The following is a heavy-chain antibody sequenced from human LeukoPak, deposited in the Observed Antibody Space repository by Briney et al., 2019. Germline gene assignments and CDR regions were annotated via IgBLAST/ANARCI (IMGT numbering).Heavy chain of an antibody. Sequence: SETLSLTCAVYGGSFSGYYWGWIRQPPGKGLEWIGSIYYSGSTYYNPSLKSRVTISVDTSKNQFSLKLSSVTAADTAVYYCARRGAIWFGERIFDYWGQGTLVTVSS. CDR2: IYYSGST. J-gene: IGHJ4*02. CDR3: ARRGAIWFGERIFDY. CDR1: GGSFSGYY. V-gene: IGHV4-39*01. D-gene: IGHD3-10*01.